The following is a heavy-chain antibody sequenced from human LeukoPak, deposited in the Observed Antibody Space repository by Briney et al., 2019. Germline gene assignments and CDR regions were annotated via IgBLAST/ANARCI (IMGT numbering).Heavy chain of an antibody. CDR2: IYYSGST. V-gene: IGHV4-39*01. CDR1: GGSISSSSYY. CDR3: ARRVGDYYGSGSFPRFDP. J-gene: IGHJ5*02. Sequence: SETLSLTCTVSGGSISSSSYYWGWIRQPPGKGLEWIGSIYYSGSTYYNPSLKSRVTISVDTSKNQFSLKLSSVTAADTAVYYYARRVGDYYGSGSFPRFDPWGQGTLVTVSS. D-gene: IGHD3-10*01.